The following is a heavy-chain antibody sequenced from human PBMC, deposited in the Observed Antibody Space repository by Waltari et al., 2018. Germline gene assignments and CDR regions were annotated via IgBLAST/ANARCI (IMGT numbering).Heavy chain of an antibody. J-gene: IGHJ4*02. V-gene: IGHV4-38-2*02. D-gene: IGHD3-16*01. CDR1: GHSVNHVLY. CDR2: IYYTGST. Sequence: VQLRESGPGLVRSSATLSLSCTVSGHSVNHVLYGAWIRQSPGGGLEWMASIYYTGSTHYNSSLKSRVSISTDMSTKQFFLTLTHLTAADTAVYYCAEEGDFRAGLFESWGQGTLVSVSS. CDR3: AEEGDFRAGLFES.